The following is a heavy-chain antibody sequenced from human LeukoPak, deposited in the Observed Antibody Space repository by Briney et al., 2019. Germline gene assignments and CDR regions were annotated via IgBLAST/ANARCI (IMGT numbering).Heavy chain of an antibody. CDR3: VAGTTY. CDR1: AFTFRKFC. V-gene: IGHV3-7*05. D-gene: IGHD6-19*01. Sequence: AAPRLSTCASAFTFRKFCMSWVRPDPPKGLEWVAIIKQDGSQKYYVDSVKGRFTISRDNARNSLYLQMNSLRAEDTAVYWAVAGTTYWGQGTLVTVSS. J-gene: IGHJ4*02. CDR2: IKQDGSQK.